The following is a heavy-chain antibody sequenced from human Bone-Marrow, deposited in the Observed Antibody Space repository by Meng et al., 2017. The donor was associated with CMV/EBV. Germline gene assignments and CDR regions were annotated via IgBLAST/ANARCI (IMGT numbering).Heavy chain of an antibody. Sequence: ASVKVSCKASGYTFTSYGISWVRQAPGQGLEWMGWISAYNGNTNYAQKLQGRVTMTTDTSTSTAYMELSSLRSEDTAVYYCARGYCSSTSCYTGFNPKNYYYGMDVWGQGTTVTVSS. CDR1: GYTFTSYG. D-gene: IGHD2-2*02. V-gene: IGHV1-18*01. CDR3: ARGYCSSTSCYTGFNPKNYYYGMDV. J-gene: IGHJ6*02. CDR2: ISAYNGNT.